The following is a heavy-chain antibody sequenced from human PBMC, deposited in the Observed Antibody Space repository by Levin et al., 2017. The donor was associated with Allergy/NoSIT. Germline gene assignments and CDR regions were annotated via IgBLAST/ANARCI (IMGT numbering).Heavy chain of an antibody. J-gene: IGHJ4*02. Sequence: MPGGSLRLSCKASGYTFTSYYMHWVRQAPGQGLEWMGIINPSAGSTTYAQTFQGRVTMTRDTSTSTVYMELSSLVTEDTTVYYCARSGASETMIAVGKRAFDYWGQGTLVTVSS. CDR2: INPSAGST. CDR3: ARSGASETMIAVGKRAFDY. CDR1: GYTFTSYY. D-gene: IGHD3-22*01. V-gene: IGHV1-46*01.